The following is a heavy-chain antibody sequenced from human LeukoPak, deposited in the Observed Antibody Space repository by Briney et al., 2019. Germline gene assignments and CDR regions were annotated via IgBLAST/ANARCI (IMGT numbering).Heavy chain of an antibody. Sequence: GESLKISCAASGLRFSNNGMDWVRQAPGKGLEWVAGIRHDGAEKFYVGSVRGRFAISRDNSKSILYLEMNNVTAGDTATYFCARGNAHEYAGRATEFDYWGQGSLVIVSS. CDR1: GLRFSNNG. J-gene: IGHJ4*02. CDR2: IRHDGAEK. CDR3: ARGNAHEYAGRATEFDY. D-gene: IGHD3-10*01. V-gene: IGHV3-33*01.